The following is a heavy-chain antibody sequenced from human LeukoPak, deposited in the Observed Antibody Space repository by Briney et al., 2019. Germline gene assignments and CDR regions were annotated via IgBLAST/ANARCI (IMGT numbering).Heavy chain of an antibody. CDR3: ARAFRVTMILLYY. J-gene: IGHJ4*02. Sequence: GASVKVSCKASGYTFTSYYMHWVRQAPGQGLEWMGIINPSGGSTSYAQKFQGRVTMTRDMSTSTVYMELSSLRSEDTGVYYCARAFRVTMILLYYWGQGTLVTVSS. V-gene: IGHV1-46*01. CDR2: INPSGGST. D-gene: IGHD3-22*01. CDR1: GYTFTSYY.